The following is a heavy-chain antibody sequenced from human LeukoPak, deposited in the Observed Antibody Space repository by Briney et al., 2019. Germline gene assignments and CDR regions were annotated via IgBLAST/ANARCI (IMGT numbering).Heavy chain of an antibody. Sequence: SETLSLTCTVSGGSISSSSYYWDWIRQPPGKGLELIGTIYYSGSTYYNPSLKSRVTISVDTSKNQFSLKLTSVTAADTAVYYCARAPFDTSSVDTAMVTGFDYWGQGTLVTVSS. J-gene: IGHJ4*02. CDR2: IYYSGST. CDR1: GGSISSSSYY. CDR3: ARAPFDTSSVDTAMVTGFDY. D-gene: IGHD5-18*01. V-gene: IGHV4-39*01.